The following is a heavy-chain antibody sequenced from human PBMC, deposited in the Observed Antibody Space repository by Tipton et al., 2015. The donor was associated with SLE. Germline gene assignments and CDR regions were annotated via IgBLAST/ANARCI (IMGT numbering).Heavy chain of an antibody. CDR2: IYPGDSDT. J-gene: IGHJ6*02. Sequence: VQLVQSGAEVKKPGESLKISCKGIGYTFIGYWIGWVRQMPGKGLEWMGIIYPGDSDTRYSPSFQGQVTISADKSISTAYLQWSSLKASDTAMYFCARHKVGVTPTYYGMDVWGQGTTVTVSS. V-gene: IGHV5-51*01. CDR3: ARHKVGVTPTYYGMDV. D-gene: IGHD1-26*01. CDR1: GYTFIGYW.